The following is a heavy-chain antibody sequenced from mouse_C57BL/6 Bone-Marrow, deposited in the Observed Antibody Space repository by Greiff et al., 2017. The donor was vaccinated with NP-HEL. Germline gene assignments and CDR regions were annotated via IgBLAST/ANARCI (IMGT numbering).Heavy chain of an antibody. CDR3: TTWYGNYN. Sequence: VQLKESGAELVRPGASVKLSCTASGFNIKDDYMHWVKQRPEQGLEWIGWIDPENGDTEYASKFQGKATITADTSSNTAYLQLSSLTSEDTAVYYCTTWYGNYNWGQGTTLTVSS. CDR1: GFNIKDDY. V-gene: IGHV14-4*01. CDR2: IDPENGDT. D-gene: IGHD2-10*02. J-gene: IGHJ2*01.